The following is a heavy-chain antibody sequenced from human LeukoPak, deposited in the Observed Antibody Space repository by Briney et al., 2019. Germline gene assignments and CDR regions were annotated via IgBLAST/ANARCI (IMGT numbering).Heavy chain of an antibody. J-gene: IGHJ4*02. CDR3: ATRGSGTYYFDY. D-gene: IGHD6-25*01. CDR2: ISWDGGST. V-gene: IGHV3-43*01. Sequence: AGGSLRLSCAASGFTFDDYTMHWVRQAPGKGLEWVSLISWDGGSTYYADSVKGRFTISRDNNKNSLYLQMNSLRTEDTALYYCATRGSGTYYFDYWGQGTLVTVSS. CDR1: GFTFDDYT.